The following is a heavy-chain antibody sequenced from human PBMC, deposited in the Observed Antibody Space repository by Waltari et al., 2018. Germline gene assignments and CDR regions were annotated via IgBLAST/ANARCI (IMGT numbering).Heavy chain of an antibody. Sequence: EVQLVESGGGLIQPGGSLRLSCAASGFTVSSNYMSWVRQAPGKGLEWVSVIYSGGSTDYADAVKGRFTISRDNSKNTLYLQMNSLRAEDTAVYYCARVGYDFWSGYYPIGMDVWGQGTTVTVSS. CDR3: ARVGYDFWSGYYPIGMDV. D-gene: IGHD3-3*01. CDR2: IYSGGST. J-gene: IGHJ6*02. CDR1: GFTVSSNY. V-gene: IGHV3-53*01.